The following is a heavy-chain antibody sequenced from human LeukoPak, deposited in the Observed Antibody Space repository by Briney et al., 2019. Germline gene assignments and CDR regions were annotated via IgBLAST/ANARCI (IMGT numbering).Heavy chain of an antibody. CDR3: ARRGKDFWSGYYGGYYYYYMDV. J-gene: IGHJ6*03. V-gene: IGHV1-18*01. D-gene: IGHD3-3*01. CDR2: ISAYNGNT. Sequence: GASVKVSCKASGYTFTSYGISWVRQAPGQGLEWMGWISAYNGNTNYAQKLQGRVTMTTDTSTSTAYMELRSLRSDDTAVYYCARRGKDFWSGYYGGYYYYYMDVWGKGTTVTVSS. CDR1: GYTFTSYG.